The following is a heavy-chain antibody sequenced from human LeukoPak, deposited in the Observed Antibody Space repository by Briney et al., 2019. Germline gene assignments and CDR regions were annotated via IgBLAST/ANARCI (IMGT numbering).Heavy chain of an antibody. D-gene: IGHD3-3*01. V-gene: IGHV4-59*08. CDR2: VYSSGYT. Sequence: SQTLSLTCTVSGGSIGNYCWSWIRQPPGKGLEWIGYVYSSGYTNYNPSLKSRVTISVDTSNNQFSLRLSSVTAADTAVYYCARLTRFVSGVLNPLDSWGQGTLVTVSS. J-gene: IGHJ4*02. CDR1: GGSIGNYC. CDR3: ARLTRFVSGVLNPLDS.